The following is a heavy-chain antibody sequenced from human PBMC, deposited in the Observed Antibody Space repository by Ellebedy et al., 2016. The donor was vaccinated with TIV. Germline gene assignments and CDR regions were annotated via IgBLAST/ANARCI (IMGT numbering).Heavy chain of an antibody. Sequence: MPSETLSLTCTVSGDSIRAYYWNWIRQSPGKGLEWIACISYSGSTNYNPSLRSRVTISLDTSKKQFSLRLASVTAADMAIYYCARSLSLGGYYAWFDPWGQGTLVTVSS. CDR2: ISYSGST. CDR1: GDSIRAYY. D-gene: IGHD3-3*01. V-gene: IGHV4-59*01. CDR3: ARSLSLGGYYAWFDP. J-gene: IGHJ5*02.